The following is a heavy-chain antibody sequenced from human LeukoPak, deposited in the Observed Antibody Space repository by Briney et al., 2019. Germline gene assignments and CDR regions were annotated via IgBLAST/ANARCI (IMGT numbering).Heavy chain of an antibody. Sequence: ASVKVSCKASGYTFTSYGISWVRQAPGQGLEWMGWISAYNGNTNYAQKLQGRVTMTTDTSTSTAYMELRSLRSDDTAVYYCASPYSGDDAFDIWGQGTMVTVSS. CDR2: ISAYNGNT. D-gene: IGHD1-26*01. J-gene: IGHJ3*02. V-gene: IGHV1-18*01. CDR1: GYTFTSYG. CDR3: ASPYSGDDAFDI.